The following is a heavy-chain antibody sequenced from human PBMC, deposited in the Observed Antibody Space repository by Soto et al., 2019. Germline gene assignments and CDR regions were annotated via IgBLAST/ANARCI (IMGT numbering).Heavy chain of an antibody. V-gene: IGHV4-31*03. Sequence: QVQLQESGPGLVKPSQTLSITCTVSGVSISTGGYYWSWIRQHPGRGLEWIGYIYHSGMTFSNPSLQSRVAISTDTSENQFSLKLSSVTAADTAVYYCATVRWELHDAFDIWGHGAMVSVSS. CDR2: IYHSGMT. CDR3: ATVRWELHDAFDI. J-gene: IGHJ3*02. CDR1: GVSISTGGYY. D-gene: IGHD4-17*01.